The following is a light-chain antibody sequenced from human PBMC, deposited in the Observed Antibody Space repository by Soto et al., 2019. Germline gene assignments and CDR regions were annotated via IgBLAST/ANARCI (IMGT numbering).Light chain of an antibody. V-gene: IGKV3-11*01. CDR3: QQRSNWLHT. Sequence: EIVLTQSPATLSLSPGERATLSCRASQSVNNYLAWYQQKPGQAPRLLIYDASNRATGIPARFSGSGSETDFILTISSLEPEDFAVYYCQQRSNWLHTFGQGTKLEIK. CDR2: DAS. CDR1: QSVNNY. J-gene: IGKJ2*01.